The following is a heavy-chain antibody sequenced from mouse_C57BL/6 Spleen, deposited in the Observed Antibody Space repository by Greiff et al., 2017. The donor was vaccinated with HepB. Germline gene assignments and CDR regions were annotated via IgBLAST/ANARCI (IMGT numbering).Heavy chain of an antibody. Sequence: QVQLQQPGTELVKPGASVKLSCKASGYTFTSYWMHWVKQRPGQGLEWIGNINPSNGGTNYNEKFKSKATLTVDKSSSTAYMQLSSLTSEDSAVYYCARDGDYYGSSYAWFAYWGQGTLVTVSA. V-gene: IGHV1-53*01. CDR2: INPSNGGT. J-gene: IGHJ3*01. D-gene: IGHD1-1*01. CDR1: GYTFTSYW. CDR3: ARDGDYYGSSYAWFAY.